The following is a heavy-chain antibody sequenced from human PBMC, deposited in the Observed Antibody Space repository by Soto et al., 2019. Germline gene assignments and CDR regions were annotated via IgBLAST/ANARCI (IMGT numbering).Heavy chain of an antibody. V-gene: IGHV4-31*03. CDR3: ARRTRYCSSTSCSATSYYYYYYMDV. CDR1: GGSISSGGYY. CDR2: IYYSGST. J-gene: IGHJ6*03. Sequence: SETLSLTCTVSGGSISSGGYYWSWIRQHPGKGLEWIGYIYYSGSTYYNPSLKSRVTISVDTSKNQFSLKLSSVTAADTAVYYCARRTRYCSSTSCSATSYYYYYYMDVWGKGTTVTVSS. D-gene: IGHD2-2*01.